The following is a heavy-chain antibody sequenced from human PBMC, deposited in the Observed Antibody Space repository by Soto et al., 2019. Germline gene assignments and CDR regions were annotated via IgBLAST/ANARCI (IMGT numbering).Heavy chain of an antibody. V-gene: IGHV4-30-4*01. CDR2: IYYSGST. CDR1: GGSISSGNYY. D-gene: IGHD3-22*01. CDR3: ARVRDYDSSGYGGPCFDY. Sequence: SETLSLTCTVSGGSISSGNYYWSWIRQPPGKGLEWIGYIYYSGSTYYNPSLKSRVTISIDTSKYQFSLKLSSVTAADTAVYYCARVRDYDSSGYGGPCFDYWGQGTLVTVSS. J-gene: IGHJ4*02.